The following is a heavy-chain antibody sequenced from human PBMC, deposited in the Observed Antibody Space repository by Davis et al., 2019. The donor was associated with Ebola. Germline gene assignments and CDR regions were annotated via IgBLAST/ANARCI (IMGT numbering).Heavy chain of an antibody. CDR2: LYYSGST. CDR1: GGSISSYY. V-gene: IGHV4-59*08. CDR3: ARADYYGSGSLDY. J-gene: IGHJ4*02. D-gene: IGHD3-10*01. Sequence: SETLSLTCTVPGGSISSYYWSWIRQPPGKGLEWIGYLYYSGSTNYNPSLKSRVTISVDTSKNQFSLKLSSVTAADTAVYYCARADYYGSGSLDYWGQGTLVTVSS.